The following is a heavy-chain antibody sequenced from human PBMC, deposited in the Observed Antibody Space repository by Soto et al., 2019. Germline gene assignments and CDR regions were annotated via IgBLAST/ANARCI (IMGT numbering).Heavy chain of an antibody. CDR3: AKDAVYGGGWVIDY. J-gene: IGHJ4*02. CDR1: GFTFSTYA. D-gene: IGHD1-20*01. CDR2: ISGSGDST. V-gene: IGHV3-23*01. Sequence: PGGSLRLSCAASGFTFSTYAMNWVRQAPGKGLEWVSGISGSGDSTYYADSVKGRFTVSRDNSKNTLYLQMNSLRAEDTAVYYCAKDAVYGGGWVIDYWGQGTLVTVSS.